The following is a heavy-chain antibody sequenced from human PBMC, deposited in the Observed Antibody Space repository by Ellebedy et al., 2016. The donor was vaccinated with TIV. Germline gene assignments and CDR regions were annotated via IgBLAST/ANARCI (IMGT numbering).Heavy chain of an antibody. J-gene: IGHJ4*02. D-gene: IGHD3-10*01. CDR3: ARGRTAMVRGVIDF. CDR2: IDYSGDT. Sequence: MPSETLSLTCTVSGGSISSYYWSWIRQPPGKGLEWIGYIDYSGDTNYNPSLKSRVSISVDTSKNQFALKLNSVTTADTAVYYCARGRTAMVRGVIDFWGQGTLVTVSS. CDR1: GGSISSYY. V-gene: IGHV4-59*01.